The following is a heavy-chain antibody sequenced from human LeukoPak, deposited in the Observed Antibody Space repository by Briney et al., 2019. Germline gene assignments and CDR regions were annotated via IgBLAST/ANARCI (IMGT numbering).Heavy chain of an antibody. CDR2: IYYSGST. D-gene: IGHD2-15*01. V-gene: IGHV4-59*08. CDR3: ARGIVVAATPYFDY. J-gene: IGHJ4*02. CDR1: GGSISSYY. Sequence: SETLSLTCTVSGGSISSYYWSWIRQPPGKGLEWIGYIYYSGSTNYNPSLKSRVTMSVDTSKNQFSLKLSSVTAADTAVYYCARGIVVAATPYFDYWGQGTLVTVSS.